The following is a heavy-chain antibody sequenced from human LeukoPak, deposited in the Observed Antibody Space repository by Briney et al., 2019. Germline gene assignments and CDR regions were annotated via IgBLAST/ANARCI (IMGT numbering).Heavy chain of an antibody. Sequence: ASVRVSCKASGYTFTTYDINWVRQATGQGLEWMGWMNPNSGNTDYAQKFQGRVTMTRNTSITTAFMELNNLRSEDTAVYYCARGPPEHPQGYWGQGTLVTVSS. D-gene: IGHD1-14*01. V-gene: IGHV1-8*01. CDR2: MNPNSGNT. CDR1: GYTFTTYD. J-gene: IGHJ4*02. CDR3: ARGPPEHPQGY.